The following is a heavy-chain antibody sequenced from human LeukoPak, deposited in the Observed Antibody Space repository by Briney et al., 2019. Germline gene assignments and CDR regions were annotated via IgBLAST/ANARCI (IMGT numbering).Heavy chain of an antibody. CDR3: ARDPPDHYYDSSGYNP. J-gene: IGHJ5*02. Sequence: SETLSLTCTVSGGSINSDDSYWTWIRQPPGKGLEWIGYIYYGGSTYYNPSLKSRVTISVDTSKNQFSLKLSSVTAADTAVYYCARDPPDHYYDSSGYNPWGQGTLVTVSS. D-gene: IGHD3-22*01. CDR1: GGSINSDDSY. CDR2: IYYGGST. V-gene: IGHV4-30-4*01.